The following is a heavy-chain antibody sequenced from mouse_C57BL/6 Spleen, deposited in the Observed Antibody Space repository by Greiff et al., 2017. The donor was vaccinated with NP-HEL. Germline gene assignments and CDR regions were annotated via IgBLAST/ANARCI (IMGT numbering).Heavy chain of an antibody. V-gene: IGHV1-69*01. CDR3: ARSTGAWFAY. Sequence: QVQLQQSGAELVMPGASVKLSCKASGYTFTSYWMHWVKQRPGQGLEWIGEIDPSDSYTNYNQKFKGKSTLTVDKSSSTAYMQLSSLTSEDSAVYYCARSTGAWFAYWGKGTLVTVSA. CDR1: GYTFTSYW. D-gene: IGHD3-1*01. CDR2: IDPSDSYT. J-gene: IGHJ3*01.